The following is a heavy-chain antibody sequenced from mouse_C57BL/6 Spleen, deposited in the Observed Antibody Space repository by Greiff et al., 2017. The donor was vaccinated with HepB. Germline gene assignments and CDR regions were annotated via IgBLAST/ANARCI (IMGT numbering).Heavy chain of an antibody. CDR3: ASRNYHAMDY. D-gene: IGHD2-1*01. J-gene: IGHJ4*01. CDR2: ISYDGSN. V-gene: IGHV3-6*01. CDR1: GYSITSGYY. Sequence: EVQLQESGPGLVKPSQSLSLTCSVTGYSITSGYYWNWIRQFPGNKLEWMGYISYDGSNNYNPFLKNRISITRDTSKNQFFLKLNSVTTEDTATYYCASRNYHAMDYWGQGTSVTVSS.